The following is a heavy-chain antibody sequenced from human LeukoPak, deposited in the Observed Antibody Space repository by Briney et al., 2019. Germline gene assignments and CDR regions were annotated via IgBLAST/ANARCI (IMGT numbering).Heavy chain of an antibody. Sequence: ASVKVSCKASGYTFTGFYMHWLRQAPGQGLEWMGWINPNSADTGYAQKFLGRVTMTRDMSISTIYMELTGLRSDDTALYYCARWDGYSSSPDYWGQGTLVTVSS. CDR2: INPNSADT. J-gene: IGHJ4*02. D-gene: IGHD6-13*01. CDR3: ARWDGYSSSPDY. CDR1: GYTFTGFY. V-gene: IGHV1-2*02.